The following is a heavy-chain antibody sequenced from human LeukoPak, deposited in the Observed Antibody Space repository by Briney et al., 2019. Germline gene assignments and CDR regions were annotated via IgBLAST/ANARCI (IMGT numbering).Heavy chain of an antibody. D-gene: IGHD5-24*01. Sequence: WIXYIYYSGSTYYNPSLKSRVTMSADTSKNQFSLRLTSVTAADTAIYYCAKERDEGALLGWFDPWGPGTLVPVSS. CDR3: AKERDEGALLGWFDP. J-gene: IGHJ5*02. V-gene: IGHV4-28*03. CDR2: IYYSGST.